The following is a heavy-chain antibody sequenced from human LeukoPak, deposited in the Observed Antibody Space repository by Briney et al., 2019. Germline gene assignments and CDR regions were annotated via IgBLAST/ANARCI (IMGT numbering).Heavy chain of an antibody. J-gene: IGHJ4*02. V-gene: IGHV5-51*01. CDR1: GYSFPSHW. CDR2: ILPVDFET. D-gene: IGHD3-10*01. CDR3: ARRHDGSGITFDY. Sequence: ESLKISCMGSGYSFPSHWIGWAGQVTRKGLDWMGIILPVDFETRYTPSFQGHVTISADNSISTAYRQWSSLKASDTSMYYCARRHDGSGITFDYWGQGTLVTVSS.